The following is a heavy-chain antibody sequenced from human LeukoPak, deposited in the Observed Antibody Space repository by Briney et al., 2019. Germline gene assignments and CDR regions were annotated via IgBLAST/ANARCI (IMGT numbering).Heavy chain of an antibody. Sequence: SETLSLTCTVSGYSISSSAYHCGWTRQPPGNGLEWIGSIHYSGSTYYNTSLKSQVTIFVTMPKNQFCPNPNSLTASAPAVYYGARGALLWFGAKMECYFDSWGQGTPLSVSS. V-gene: IGHV4-39*01. CDR1: GYSISSSAYH. J-gene: IGHJ4*02. CDR3: ARGALLWFGAKMECYFDS. D-gene: IGHD3-10*01. CDR2: IHYSGST.